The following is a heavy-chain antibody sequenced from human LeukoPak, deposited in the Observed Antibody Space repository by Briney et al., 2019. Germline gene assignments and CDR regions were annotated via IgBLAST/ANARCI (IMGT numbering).Heavy chain of an antibody. V-gene: IGHV1-8*01. J-gene: IGHJ4*02. Sequence: AASVKVSCKASGYTFTSYDINWVRQATGQGLEWMGWMNPNSGNTGYAQKFQGRVTMTRNTSISTAYMELSSLRSEDTAVYYCARGKWEFYDILTGSDYFDYWGQGTLVTVSS. CDR2: MNPNSGNT. CDR3: ARGKWEFYDILTGSDYFDY. D-gene: IGHD3-9*01. CDR1: GYTFTSYD.